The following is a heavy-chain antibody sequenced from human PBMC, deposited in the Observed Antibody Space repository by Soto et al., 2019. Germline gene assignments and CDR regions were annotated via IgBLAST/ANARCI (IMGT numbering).Heavy chain of an antibody. CDR1: SGSLSNYY. J-gene: IGHJ4*02. CDR3: ARGSLGPDY. D-gene: IGHD1-26*01. V-gene: IGHV4-4*07. Sequence: SETLSLTCTVSSGSLSNYYWSWIRQPAGKGLEWIGRIFPTGNTDYNPSLRSRVTMSVDTSKNQFSLKLNSVTAADTAVYYCARGSLGPDYWGPGTLVTVSS. CDR2: IFPTGNT.